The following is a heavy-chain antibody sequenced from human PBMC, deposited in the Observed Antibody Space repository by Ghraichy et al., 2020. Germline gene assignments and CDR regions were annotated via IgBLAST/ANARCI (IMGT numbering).Heavy chain of an antibody. J-gene: IGHJ6*02. V-gene: IGHV1-69*13. CDR1: GGTFSSYA. CDR3: ARYDILTGPHHHYYYGMDV. D-gene: IGHD3-9*01. CDR2: IIPIFGTA. Sequence: SVKVSCKASGGTFSSYAISWVRQAPGQGLEWMGGIIPIFGTANYAQKFQGRVTITADESTSTAYMELSSLRSEDTAVYYCARYDILTGPHHHYYYGMDVWGQGTTVTVSS.